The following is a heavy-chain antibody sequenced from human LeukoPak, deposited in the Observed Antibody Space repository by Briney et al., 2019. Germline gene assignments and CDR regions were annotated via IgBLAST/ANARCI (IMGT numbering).Heavy chain of an antibody. CDR1: GGTFSSYA. CDR2: IIPIFGTA. D-gene: IGHD5-12*01. Sequence: SSVKVSCRASGGTFSSYAISWVRQAPGQGLEWMGGIIPIFGTANYAQKFQGRVTITADESTSTAYMELSSLRSEDTAVYYCARETVDLRGYFDYWGQGTLVTVSS. CDR3: ARETVDLRGYFDY. J-gene: IGHJ4*02. V-gene: IGHV1-69*13.